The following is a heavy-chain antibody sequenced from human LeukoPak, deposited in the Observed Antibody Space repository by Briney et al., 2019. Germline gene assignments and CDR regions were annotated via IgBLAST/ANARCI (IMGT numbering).Heavy chain of an antibody. CDR1: GYTFTSYG. CDR3: ARGDNYYDSSGYNDFDY. D-gene: IGHD3-22*01. J-gene: IGHJ4*02. Sequence: ASVKVSCKASGYTFTSYGISWVRQAPGQGLEWMGWMNPNSGNTGYAQKFQGRVTMTRNTSISTAYMELSSLRSEDTAVYYCARGDNYYDSSGYNDFDYWGQGTLVTVSS. V-gene: IGHV1-8*02. CDR2: MNPNSGNT.